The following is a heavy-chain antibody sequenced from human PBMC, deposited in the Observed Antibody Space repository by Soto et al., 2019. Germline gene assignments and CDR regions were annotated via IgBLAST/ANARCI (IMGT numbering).Heavy chain of an antibody. CDR2: INPNSGGT. CDR3: ARAGGLITIFGVVPTANWFYP. D-gene: IGHD3-3*01. J-gene: IGHJ5*02. V-gene: IGHV1-2*02. CDR1: GYTFTGYY. Sequence: QVQLVQSGAEVKKPGASVTVSCKASGYTFTGYYMHWVRQAPGQGLEWIGWINPNSGGTNYAQKCQGRVTMTRDTSSSPVYMEVSRLISDDTAVYYCARAGGLITIFGVVPTANWFYPWGQGTLVTVFS.